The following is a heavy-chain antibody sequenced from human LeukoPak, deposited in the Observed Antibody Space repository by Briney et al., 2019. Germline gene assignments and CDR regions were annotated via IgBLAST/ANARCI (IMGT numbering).Heavy chain of an antibody. Sequence: GGSLRLSCSASGFTFTTYGMNWVHQAPGKGLEWVSSISSSSSYIYYADSVKGRFTISRDNAKNSLYLQMNSLRAEDTAVYYCARERGPGGLYYFDYWGQGTLVTVSS. V-gene: IGHV3-21*01. J-gene: IGHJ4*02. D-gene: IGHD3-10*01. CDR1: GFTFTTYG. CDR3: ARERGPGGLYYFDY. CDR2: ISSSSSYI.